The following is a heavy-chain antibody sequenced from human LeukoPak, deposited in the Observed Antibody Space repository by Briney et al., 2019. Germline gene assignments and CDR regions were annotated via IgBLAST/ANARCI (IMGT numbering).Heavy chain of an antibody. CDR3: ARERPGSASAFDY. CDR2: IKHDGSEK. V-gene: IGHV3-7*01. J-gene: IGHJ4*02. D-gene: IGHD6-25*01. Sequence: GGSLRPSCAASGFTFSTYWMSWVRQAPGKGLQWVANIKHDGSEKNYVDSVKGRFTISKDNAKNSLSLQMSSLRVEDTAIYYCARERPGSASAFDYWGQGTLVTVSS. CDR1: GFTFSTYW.